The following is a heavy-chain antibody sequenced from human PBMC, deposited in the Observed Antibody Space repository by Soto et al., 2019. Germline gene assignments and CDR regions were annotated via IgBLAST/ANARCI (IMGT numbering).Heavy chain of an antibody. CDR2: IYYSGNT. CDR3: ARDMGTHYFPY. J-gene: IGHJ4*02. V-gene: IGHV4-31*02. Sequence: DLEWIGFIYYSGNTYYNPSLKSRVTFSLDTSQNQFSLRLSSVTAADTAVYYCARDMGTHYFPYWGQGILVTVSS. D-gene: IGHD3-10*01.